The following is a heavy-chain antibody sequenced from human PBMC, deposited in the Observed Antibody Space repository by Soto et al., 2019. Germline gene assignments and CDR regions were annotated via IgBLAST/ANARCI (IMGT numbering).Heavy chain of an antibody. V-gene: IGHV1-18*01. CDR2: ISPYNGDT. Sequence: ASVKVSCKASGYSFTSYGITWVRQAPGQGLEWLGWISPYNGDTNYAQKLQGRVTMTTDTSTSTAYMELRSLRSDDTAVYYCARDHNYWGQGTLVTVSS. J-gene: IGHJ4*02. CDR3: ARDHNY. CDR1: GYSFTSYG.